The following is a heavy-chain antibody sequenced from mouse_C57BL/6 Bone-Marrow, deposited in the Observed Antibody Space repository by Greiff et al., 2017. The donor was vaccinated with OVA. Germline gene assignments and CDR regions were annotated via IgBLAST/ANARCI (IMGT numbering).Heavy chain of an antibody. J-gene: IGHJ3*01. Sequence: VKVVESGPGLVQPSQSLSITCTVSGFSLTSYGVHWVRQSPGKGLEWLGVIWSGGSTDYNAAFISRLSISKDNAKSQVFLKMNSLQAEYTAMYYCARRSYYGPWFAYWGQGTLVTVSA. CDR3: ARRSYYGPWFAY. D-gene: IGHD1-1*01. CDR1: GFSLTSYG. CDR2: IWSGGST. V-gene: IGHV2-2*01.